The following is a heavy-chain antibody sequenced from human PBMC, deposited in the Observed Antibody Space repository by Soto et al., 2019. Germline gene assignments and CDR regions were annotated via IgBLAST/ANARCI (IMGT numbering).Heavy chain of an antibody. CDR2: ISGSGGST. Sequence: GGSLRLSCAASGFTFSSYAMSWVRQAPGKGLEWVSAISGSGGSTYYADSVKGRFTIPRDNSKNTLYLQMNSLRAEDTAVYYCARGSAYSDYDLEYWGQGTLVTVSS. CDR1: GFTFSSYA. J-gene: IGHJ4*02. D-gene: IGHD4-17*01. V-gene: IGHV3-23*01. CDR3: ARGSAYSDYDLEY.